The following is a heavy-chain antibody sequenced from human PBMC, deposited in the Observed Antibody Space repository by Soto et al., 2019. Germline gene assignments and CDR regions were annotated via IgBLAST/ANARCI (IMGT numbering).Heavy chain of an antibody. Sequence: GGSLRLSCAASGFTLSSYGLHWVRQAPGKGLEWVAVIWYDGSNKYYADSVKGRFTISRDNSKNTLYLQMISLRAEDTAVYFCARDLRNFFILTGYYSNYFDYWGQGTLVTVSS. CDR3: ARDLRNFFILTGYYSNYFDY. CDR2: IWYDGSNK. D-gene: IGHD3-9*01. CDR1: GFTLSSYG. V-gene: IGHV3-33*01. J-gene: IGHJ4*02.